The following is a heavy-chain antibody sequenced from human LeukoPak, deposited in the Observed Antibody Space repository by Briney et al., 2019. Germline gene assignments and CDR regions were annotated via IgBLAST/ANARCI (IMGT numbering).Heavy chain of an antibody. CDR3: ARVGSTYFYS. J-gene: IGHJ4*02. V-gene: IGHV3-30-3*01. CDR2: ISYDGSNK. Sequence: GGSLRLSCAASGFTFSSYAMHWVRQAPGKGLEWVAVISYDGSNKYYADSARGRFTISRDNTKNTLYLQMNSLRAEDTAVYFCARVGSTYFYSWGQGALVTVSS. D-gene: IGHD1-1*01. CDR1: GFTFSSYA.